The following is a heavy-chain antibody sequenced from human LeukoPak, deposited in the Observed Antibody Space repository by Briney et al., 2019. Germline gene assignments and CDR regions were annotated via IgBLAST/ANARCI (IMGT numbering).Heavy chain of an antibody. CDR2: INAGNGNT. D-gene: IGHD6-13*01. V-gene: IGHV1-3*01. CDR3: AYSIAAAGTCDY. CDR1: GYTFTIYA. J-gene: IGHJ4*02. Sequence: ASVKVSCKASGYTFTIYAMHWVRQAPGQRLEWMGWINAGNGNTRYSQKFQGRVTITRDTSASTAYMELSSLRSEDTAVYYCAYSIAAAGTCDYWGQGTLVTVSS.